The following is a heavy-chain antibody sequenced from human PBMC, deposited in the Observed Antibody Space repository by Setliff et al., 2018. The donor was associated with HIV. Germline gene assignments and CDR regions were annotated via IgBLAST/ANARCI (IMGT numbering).Heavy chain of an antibody. Sequence: ASVKVSCKSSGYTFSNYALHWVRQAPGQRLEWMGWINTANANTKYSQKFQGRVTITRDTSACTAYMELSSLRSVDTAVYYCARDRQALRYFDWQNHYYYGMDVWGQGTTVTVSS. CDR2: INTANANT. CDR3: ARDRQALRYFDWQNHYYYGMDV. V-gene: IGHV1-3*04. J-gene: IGHJ6*02. CDR1: GYTFSNYA. D-gene: IGHD3-9*01.